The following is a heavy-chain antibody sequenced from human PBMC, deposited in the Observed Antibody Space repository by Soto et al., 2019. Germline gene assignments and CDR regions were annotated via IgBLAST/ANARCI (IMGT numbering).Heavy chain of an antibody. D-gene: IGHD3-10*01. J-gene: IGHJ6*02. Sequence: PSETLSLTCAVYGGSFSGYYWSWIRQPPGKGLEWIGEINHSGSTNYNPSLKSRVTISVDTSKNQFSLKLSSVTAADTAVYYCARTDYYYGSGSYYFASRYYYGMDVWGQGTTVTVSS. CDR2: INHSGST. V-gene: IGHV4-34*01. CDR3: ARTDYYYGSGSYYFASRYYYGMDV. CDR1: GGSFSGYY.